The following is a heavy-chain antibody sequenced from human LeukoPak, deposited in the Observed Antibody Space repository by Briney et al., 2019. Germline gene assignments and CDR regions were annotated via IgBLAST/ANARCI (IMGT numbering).Heavy chain of an antibody. J-gene: IGHJ4*02. Sequence: SVKVSCKAPGGTFSRFTISWVRQAPGQGFEWMGGITPIFGTANFAQKFQGRVSITADESTSTAFMELSSLRSEDTAVYYCAREWGLESSGYYYAYWGQGTLVTVSS. CDR2: ITPIFGTA. D-gene: IGHD3-22*01. CDR1: GGTFSRFT. V-gene: IGHV1-69*13. CDR3: AREWGLESSGYYYAY.